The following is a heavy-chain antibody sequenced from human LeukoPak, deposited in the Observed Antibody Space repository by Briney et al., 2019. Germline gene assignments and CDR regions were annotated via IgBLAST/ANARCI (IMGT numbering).Heavy chain of an antibody. Sequence: GGSLRLSCVASGFTFRRYWMSWVRQAPGKGLEGVAKIKQDGSGEYYLDSVKGRFTISRDNAKNSLYLQMNSLRADDTAVYFCTTGYSSGWYNEGNYWGQGTLVTVSS. CDR1: GFTFRRYW. V-gene: IGHV3-7*01. D-gene: IGHD6-19*01. CDR3: TTGYSSGWYNEGNY. CDR2: IKQDGSGE. J-gene: IGHJ4*02.